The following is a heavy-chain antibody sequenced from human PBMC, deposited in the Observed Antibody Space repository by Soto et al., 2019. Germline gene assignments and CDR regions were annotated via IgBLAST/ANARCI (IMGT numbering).Heavy chain of an antibody. CDR3: ASGVRRMTTQSVVP. V-gene: IGHV4-34*01. D-gene: IGHD2-15*01. CDR1: GGKRRGHG. CDR2: INPGGIT. Sequence: PFVPQRHSWAVDGGKRRGHGGSCIRKQQGKGLEWIGEINPGGITNYNPSVKSRLTISLDTSQKQVSLELTSVTAADTAVYYCASGVRRMTTQSVVPWGRASLLAVS. J-gene: IGHJ5*02.